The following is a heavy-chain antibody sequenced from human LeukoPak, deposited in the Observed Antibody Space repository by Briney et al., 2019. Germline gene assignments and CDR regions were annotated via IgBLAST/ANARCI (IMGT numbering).Heavy chain of an antibody. Sequence: PGGSLRLSCAASGFTFASYAMTWVRQAPGKGLEWFPAISGSGGSTYYADSVKGRFTISRDNYKNTLYLQMNSLRAEDTAVYYCARDSGIYDSSGYYGLSYYGMDVWGQGTTVTVSS. CDR3: ARDSGIYDSSGYYGLSYYGMDV. CDR1: GFTFASYA. D-gene: IGHD3-22*01. CDR2: ISGSGGST. V-gene: IGHV3-23*01. J-gene: IGHJ6*02.